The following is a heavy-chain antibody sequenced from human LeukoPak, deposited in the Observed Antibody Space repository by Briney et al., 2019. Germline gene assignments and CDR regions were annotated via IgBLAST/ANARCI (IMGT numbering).Heavy chain of an antibody. D-gene: IGHD5-18*01. CDR3: ARGFPWIQLWLFGRPTEPNFDY. Sequence: PSETLSLTCAVYGGSFSGYYWSWIRQPPGEGLEWIGEINHSGSTNYNPSLKSRVTISVDTSKNQFSLRLSSVTAADTAVYYCARGFPWIQLWLFGRPTEPNFDYWGQGTLVTVSS. CDR2: INHSGST. V-gene: IGHV4-34*01. CDR1: GGSFSGYY. J-gene: IGHJ4*02.